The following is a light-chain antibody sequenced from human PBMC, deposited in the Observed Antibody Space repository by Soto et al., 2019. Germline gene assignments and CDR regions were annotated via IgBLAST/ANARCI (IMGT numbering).Light chain of an antibody. CDR2: DAS. V-gene: IGKV3-11*01. J-gene: IGKJ4*01. CDR1: QNVGGY. Sequence: EIVLTQSPAILSLSPGERATLSCRASQNVGGYLAWYQQKPGQAPRLLISDASNRAAGIPARFSGIGSGTDFTLTISSLEPEDFAVYYCQQRNSWPLTFGGGTKVDIK. CDR3: QQRNSWPLT.